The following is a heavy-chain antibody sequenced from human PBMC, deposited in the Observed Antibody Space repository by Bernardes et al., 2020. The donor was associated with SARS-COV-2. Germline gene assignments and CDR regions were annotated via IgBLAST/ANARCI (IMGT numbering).Heavy chain of an antibody. CDR2: IYPGDSDT. D-gene: IGHD2-15*01. CDR1: GYIVIHNW. J-gene: IGHJ6*02. V-gene: IGHV5-51*01. Sequence: GACRKSSRQAAGYIVIHNWSAWVRPMPGKGLEWMGTIYPGDSDTRYSLSFQGQVTVSADKSINTAYLQWSSLKASDTAMYYCARRQTNCTGGRCYSGGMDVWGQGTTVTVSS. CDR3: ARRQTNCTGGRCYSGGMDV.